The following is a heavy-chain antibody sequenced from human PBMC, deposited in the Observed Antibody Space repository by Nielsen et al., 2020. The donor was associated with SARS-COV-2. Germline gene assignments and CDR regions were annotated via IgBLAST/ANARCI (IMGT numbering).Heavy chain of an antibody. J-gene: IGHJ3*02. V-gene: IGHV1-18*01. Sequence: ASVKVSCKASGYTFTSYGISWVRQAPGQGLEWMGWISAYNGNTNYAQKLQGRVTMTTDTSTSTAYMELRSLRSDDTAVYYCARSEGYSSGWYGSGDAFDIWGQGTMVTVSS. CDR1: GYTFTSYG. CDR2: ISAYNGNT. CDR3: ARSEGYSSGWYGSGDAFDI. D-gene: IGHD6-19*01.